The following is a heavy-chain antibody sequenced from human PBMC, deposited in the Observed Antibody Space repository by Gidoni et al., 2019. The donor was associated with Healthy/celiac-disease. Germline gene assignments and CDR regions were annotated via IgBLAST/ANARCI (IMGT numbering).Heavy chain of an antibody. CDR2: IIPLFGTA. CDR3: ARAPVTGTGRYNWFDP. D-gene: IGHD6-19*01. CDR1: GGTFSTYA. Sequence: VQLVESGAAVKKPGSSGKVSCKASGGTFSTYAISWDRQAPGQGLEWMGGIIPLFGTANYAQKFQGIVTITADESTSTAYMELSSLRSEDTAVYYCARAPVTGTGRYNWFDPWGQGTLVTVSS. V-gene: IGHV1-69*01. J-gene: IGHJ5*02.